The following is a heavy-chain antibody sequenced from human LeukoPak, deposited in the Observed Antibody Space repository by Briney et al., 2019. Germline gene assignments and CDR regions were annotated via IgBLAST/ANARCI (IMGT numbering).Heavy chain of an antibody. CDR2: ISSSSSYI. Sequence: PGGSLRLSCAASGFTFSSYIMNWVRQAPGKGLEWVSSISSSSSYIYYADSVKGRFTISRDNAKNSLYLQMNSLRAEDTAVYYCARGGLYYYDSSGYYLFDYWGQGTLVTVSS. D-gene: IGHD3-22*01. CDR3: ARGGLYYYDSSGYYLFDY. CDR1: GFTFSSYI. J-gene: IGHJ4*02. V-gene: IGHV3-21*01.